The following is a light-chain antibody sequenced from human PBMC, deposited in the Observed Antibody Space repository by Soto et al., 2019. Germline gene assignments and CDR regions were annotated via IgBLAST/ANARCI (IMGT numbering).Light chain of an antibody. V-gene: IGLV2-14*01. CDR1: SADIGSHDY. CDR3: NSYTTTSALV. Sequence: QSVLTQPASVSGSPGQSITISCTGSSADIGSHDYVSWYQQHPGKVPKLIIYEVSKRPSGASDRFSGSKSGNAAYLSISGLQPEDEADYYCNSYTTTSALVLGTGTKVTVL. CDR2: EVS. J-gene: IGLJ1*01.